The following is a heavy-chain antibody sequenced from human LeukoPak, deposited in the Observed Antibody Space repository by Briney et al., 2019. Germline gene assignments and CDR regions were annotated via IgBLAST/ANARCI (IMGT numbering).Heavy chain of an antibody. CDR1: GFTFSTYG. CDR2: ISGSGGGT. CDR3: ARDLGQYYDTSDNWFDP. D-gene: IGHD3-22*01. Sequence: GGSLRLSCAASGFTFSTYGMSWVRQAPGKGLEWVSAISGSGGGTYYADSVKGRFTISRDNSKNTLYLQMNSLRAEDTAVYYCARDLGQYYDTSDNWFDPWGQGTLVTVSS. J-gene: IGHJ5*02. V-gene: IGHV3-23*01.